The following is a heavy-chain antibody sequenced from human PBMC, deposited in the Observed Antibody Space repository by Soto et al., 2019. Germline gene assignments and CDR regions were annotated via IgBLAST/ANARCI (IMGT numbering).Heavy chain of an antibody. V-gene: IGHV3-72*01. CDR2: SRNKDHTYTT. CDR3: VRGYRGFDN. J-gene: IGHJ4*02. CDR1: GFTFRDHY. Sequence: GGSLRLSCAVSGFTFRDHYMDWVRQAPGKGLEWVGRSRNKDHTYTTEYAASVKGRFTISRDDSENSLFLHMNSLKAEDTAVYYCVRGYRGFDNWGQGTLVTVSS. D-gene: IGHD3-10*01.